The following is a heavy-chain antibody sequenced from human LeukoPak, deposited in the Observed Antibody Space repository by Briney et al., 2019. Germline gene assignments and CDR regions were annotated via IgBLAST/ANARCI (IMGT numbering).Heavy chain of an antibody. CDR3: ATDLGDYYGSGTYPHY. Sequence: ASVKVSCKVSGYTLTELSMHWVRQAPGKGLEWMGGFDPEDGETIYAQKFQGRVTMTEDTSTDTAYMELSNLRSEDTAVYYCATDLGDYYGSGTYPHYWGQGTLVTVSS. V-gene: IGHV1-24*01. CDR2: FDPEDGET. CDR1: GYTLTELS. J-gene: IGHJ4*02. D-gene: IGHD3-10*01.